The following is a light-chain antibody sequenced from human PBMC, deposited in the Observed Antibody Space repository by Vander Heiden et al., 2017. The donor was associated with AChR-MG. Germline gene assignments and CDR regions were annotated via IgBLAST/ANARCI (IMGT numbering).Light chain of an antibody. CDR1: QSLVHSDGTTY. Sequence: DVVMTQSPLSLTVTLGQPASISCGSSQSLVHSDGTTYLNWFQQRPGQSPRRLIYKVSNRDSGVPDRFSGSGSGSDFTLKISRVEAEDVGVYYCMQGTHWPLTFGQGTKLEI. J-gene: IGKJ2*01. CDR2: KVS. CDR3: MQGTHWPLT. V-gene: IGKV2-30*02.